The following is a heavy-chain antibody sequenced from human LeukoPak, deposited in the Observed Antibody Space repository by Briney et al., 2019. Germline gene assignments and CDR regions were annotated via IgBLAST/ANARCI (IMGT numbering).Heavy chain of an antibody. CDR1: GYSFTNYW. V-gene: IGHV5-51*01. D-gene: IGHD3-16*01. Sequence: GVSLKISCQGSGYSFTNYWIAWVRQMPGKGLEWMGIIYPGDSDTRVSPSFRGRVTMSADKSVSTAYLQLNNLKASDTAMYYCARARQSGSYAGFAHWGPGTLVTVSS. CDR3: ARARQSGSYAGFAH. J-gene: IGHJ4*02. CDR2: IYPGDSDT.